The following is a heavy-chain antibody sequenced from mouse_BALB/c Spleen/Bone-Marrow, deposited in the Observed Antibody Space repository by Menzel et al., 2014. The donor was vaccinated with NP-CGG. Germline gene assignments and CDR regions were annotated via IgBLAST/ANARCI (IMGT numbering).Heavy chain of an antibody. Sequence: EVQRVESGGGLVQPGGSLRLSCATSGFTFSDFYMEWVRQPPGKRLEWIAASRNKANDYTTEYSASVKGRFIVSRDTSQSILYLQMNALGAEGTAIYYCARDPRWLLAMDNWGQGTSVTVSS. D-gene: IGHD2-3*01. CDR1: GFTFSDFY. CDR2: SRNKANDYTT. CDR3: ARDPRWLLAMDN. J-gene: IGHJ4*01. V-gene: IGHV7-1*02.